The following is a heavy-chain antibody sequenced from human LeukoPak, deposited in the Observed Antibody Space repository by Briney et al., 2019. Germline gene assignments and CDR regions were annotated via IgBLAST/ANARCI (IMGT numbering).Heavy chain of an antibody. D-gene: IGHD3-10*01. V-gene: IGHV4-34*01. J-gene: IGHJ5*02. CDR1: GGSFSGYY. CDR2: INHSGST. Sequence: SETLSLTCAVYGGSFSGYYWSWIRQPPGKGLEWIGEINHSGSTNYNPSPKSRVTISVDTSKNQFSLKLSSVTAADTAVYYCARGFNIHGSGTGVHLFDPWGQGTLVTVSS. CDR3: ARGFNIHGSGTGVHLFDP.